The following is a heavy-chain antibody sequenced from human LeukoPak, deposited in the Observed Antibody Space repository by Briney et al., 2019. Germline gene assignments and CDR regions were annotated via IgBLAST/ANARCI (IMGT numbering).Heavy chain of an antibody. D-gene: IGHD2-2*03. Sequence: GGSLRLSCAASGFTFSNYWMHWVRQAPGKGLVWVSRIKSDGSRTDYADSVKGRFTISRDNAKNSLYLQMNSLRAEDTAVYYCARSGYCSSSTCFYFDYWGQGTLVTVSS. CDR1: GFTFSNYW. CDR3: ARSGYCSSSTCFYFDY. V-gene: IGHV3-74*01. J-gene: IGHJ4*02. CDR2: IKSDGSRT.